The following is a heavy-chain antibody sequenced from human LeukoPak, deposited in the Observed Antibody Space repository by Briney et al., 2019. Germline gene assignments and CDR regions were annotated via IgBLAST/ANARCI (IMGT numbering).Heavy chain of an antibody. CDR1: GYTFTSYG. J-gene: IGHJ4*02. D-gene: IGHD3-10*01. CDR3: ARFSAFGELLGDY. Sequence: ASVKVSCKASGYTFTSYGISWVRQAPGQGLEWMGWISTYNGDTNYAQKLQGRVTMTTDTSTNTAYMELRSLRSDDTAVYYCARFSAFGELLGDYWGQGTLVTVSS. V-gene: IGHV1-18*01. CDR2: ISTYNGDT.